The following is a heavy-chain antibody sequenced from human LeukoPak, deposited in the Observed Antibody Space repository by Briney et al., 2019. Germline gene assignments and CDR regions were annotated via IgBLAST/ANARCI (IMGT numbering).Heavy chain of an antibody. Sequence: PGGSLRLSCAASGFTFSSYTMHWVRQAPGKVLAYVSTISFNGGSTYYANSVKGRFTISRDNSKNTLYLQMGSLRSEDMAVYYCARRGAVSGGSDYWGQGTLVTVSS. CDR2: ISFNGGST. CDR1: GFTFSSYT. CDR3: ARRGAVSGGSDY. D-gene: IGHD3-16*01. J-gene: IGHJ4*02. V-gene: IGHV3-64*01.